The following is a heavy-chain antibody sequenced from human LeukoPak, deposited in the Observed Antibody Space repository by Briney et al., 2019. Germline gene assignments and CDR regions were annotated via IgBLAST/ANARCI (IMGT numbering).Heavy chain of an antibody. Sequence: NPGGSLRLSCAASGFTFSNYNMNWVRQAPGKGLEWVSSISSSSSYIYYADSVKGRFTIPRDNAKNSLYLQMNSLRAEDTAVYYCARHLSGITGYTYGRGIDYWGQGTLVTVSS. V-gene: IGHV3-21*03. D-gene: IGHD5-18*01. J-gene: IGHJ4*02. CDR3: ARHLSGITGYTYGRGIDY. CDR2: ISSSSSYI. CDR1: GFTFSNYN.